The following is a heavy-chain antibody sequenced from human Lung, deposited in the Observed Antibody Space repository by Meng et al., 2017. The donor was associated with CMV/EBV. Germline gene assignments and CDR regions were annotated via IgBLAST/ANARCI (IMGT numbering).Heavy chain of an antibody. D-gene: IGHD7-27*01. CDR2: IRSKSYGGTT. Sequence: SCAASGFAFGDYAMSWVRQAPGKGLEWVSFIRSKSYGGTTLYAASVKGRFTISRDDSKGVAYLQMNSLRTEDTAVYYCTRTWLTGDTYYFDYWGQAXLVTVSS. CDR1: GFAFGDYA. CDR3: TRTWLTGDTYYFDY. V-gene: IGHV3-49*04. J-gene: IGHJ4*02.